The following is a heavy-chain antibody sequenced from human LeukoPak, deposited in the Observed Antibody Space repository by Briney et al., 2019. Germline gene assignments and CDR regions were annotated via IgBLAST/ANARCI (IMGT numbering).Heavy chain of an antibody. J-gene: IGHJ4*02. CDR1: GFTFSSYA. CDR2: ISYDGSNK. V-gene: IGHV3-30*04. D-gene: IGHD2-15*01. CDR3: AKVLRVVVAATYYFDY. Sequence: PGRSLRLSCAASGFTFSSYAMHWVRQAPGKGLEWVAVISYDGSNKYYADSVKGRFTISRDNSKNTLYLQMNILRAEDTAVYYCAKVLRVVVAATYYFDYWGQGTLVTVSS.